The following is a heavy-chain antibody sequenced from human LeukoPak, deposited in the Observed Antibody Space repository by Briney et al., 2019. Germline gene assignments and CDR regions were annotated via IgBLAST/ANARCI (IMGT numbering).Heavy chain of an antibody. Sequence: SETLSLTCTVSGGSISSSSYYWGWLRQPPGTGLEWIGSIYYSGSTYYNPSLKSRVTISVDTSKNQFSLKLSSVTAADTAVYYCARHEYSGYDYPYYFDYWGQGTLVTVSS. D-gene: IGHD5-12*01. CDR2: IYYSGST. V-gene: IGHV4-39*01. CDR1: GGSISSSSYY. J-gene: IGHJ4*02. CDR3: ARHEYSGYDYPYYFDY.